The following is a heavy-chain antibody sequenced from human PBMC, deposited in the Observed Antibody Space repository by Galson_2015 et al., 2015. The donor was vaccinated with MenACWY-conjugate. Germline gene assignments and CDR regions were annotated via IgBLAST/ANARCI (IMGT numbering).Heavy chain of an antibody. V-gene: IGHV3-11*06. Sequence: SLRLSCAASGFTFSDYYMSWIRQAPEKGLEWVSYVTSSSSYIEYADSMKGRFTISRDNAKNSLYLQMNSLRAEDTAVYYCVRCQARNREFDYWGQGTLVTVSS. CDR2: VTSSSSYI. CDR3: VRCQARNREFDY. J-gene: IGHJ4*02. CDR1: GFTFSDYY. D-gene: IGHD1-14*01.